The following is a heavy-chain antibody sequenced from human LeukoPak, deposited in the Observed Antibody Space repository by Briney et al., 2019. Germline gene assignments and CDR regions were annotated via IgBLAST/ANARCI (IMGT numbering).Heavy chain of an antibody. J-gene: IGHJ4*02. CDR1: GGTFSSYA. Sequence: GASVKVSCKASGGTFSSYAISWVRQAPGQGLEWMGGIIPIFGTANYAQKFQGRVTITTDESTSTAYMELSSLRSEDTAVYYCARDHQGSSSWTFDYWGQGTLVTVSS. V-gene: IGHV1-69*05. D-gene: IGHD6-13*01. CDR3: ARDHQGSSSWTFDY. CDR2: IIPIFGTA.